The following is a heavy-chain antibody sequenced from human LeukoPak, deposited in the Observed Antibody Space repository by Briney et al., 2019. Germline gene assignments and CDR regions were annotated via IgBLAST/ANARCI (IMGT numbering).Heavy chain of an antibody. CDR3: ARVGRNYDFWSGSPGDYYMDV. V-gene: IGHV3-21*01. CDR1: GFTFSTYA. D-gene: IGHD3-3*01. Sequence: PGGSLRLSCAASGFTFSTYAITWVRQAPGKGLEWVSSISSSSYIYYADSVKGRFTISRDNAKNSLYLQMNSLRAEDTAVYYCARVGRNYDFWSGSPGDYYMDVWGKGTTVTVSS. J-gene: IGHJ6*03. CDR2: ISSSSYI.